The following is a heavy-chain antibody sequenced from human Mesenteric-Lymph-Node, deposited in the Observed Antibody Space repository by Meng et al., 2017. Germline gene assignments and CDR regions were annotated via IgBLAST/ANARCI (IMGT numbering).Heavy chain of an antibody. V-gene: IGHV5-51*01. CDR2: IYPGDSDT. D-gene: IGHD6-13*01. J-gene: IGHJ2*01. CDR3: ARQISGGSSSWYRSYWYFDL. Sequence: GESLKISCKGSGYSFTSYWIGWVRQMPGKGLEWMGIIYPGDSDTRYSPSFQGQVTISADKSISTAYLQWSSLKASDTAMYYCARQISGGSSSWYRSYWYFDLWGRGTLVTV. CDR1: GYSFTSYW.